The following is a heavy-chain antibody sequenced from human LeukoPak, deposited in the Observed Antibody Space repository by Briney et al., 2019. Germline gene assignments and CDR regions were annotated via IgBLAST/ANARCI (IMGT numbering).Heavy chain of an antibody. J-gene: IGHJ4*02. CDR1: GYTFTSYG. Sequence: ASVKVSCKASGYTFTSYGISWVRRAPGQGLEWMGWISAYNGNTNYAQKLQGRVTMTTDTSTSTAYMELRSLRSDDTAVYYCARDFRGWSSTSSETIYYFDYWGQGTLVTVSS. CDR2: ISAYNGNT. V-gene: IGHV1-18*01. CDR3: ARDFRGWSSTSSETIYYFDY. D-gene: IGHD2-2*01.